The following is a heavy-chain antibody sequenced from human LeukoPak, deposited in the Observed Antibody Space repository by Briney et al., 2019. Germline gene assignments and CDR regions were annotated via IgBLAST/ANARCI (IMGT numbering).Heavy chain of an antibody. CDR2: IYYSVST. Sequence: SETLSLTCTVSGGSISSYYWSWIRQPPGKGLEWIGYIYYSVSTNYNPSLKSRVTISVDTSKNQFSLKLSSVTAADTAVYYCARETDAFDIWGQGTMVTVSS. CDR1: GGSISSYY. J-gene: IGHJ3*02. CDR3: ARETDAFDI. V-gene: IGHV4-59*01.